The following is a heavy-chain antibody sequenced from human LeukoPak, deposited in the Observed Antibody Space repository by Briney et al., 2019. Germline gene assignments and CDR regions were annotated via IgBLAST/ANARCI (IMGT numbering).Heavy chain of an antibody. CDR1: GYSFTNQW. J-gene: IGHJ5*02. V-gene: IGHV5-51*01. CDR3: ARREWELAGFDP. CDR2: IYPADSDT. Sequence: GESLKISCKGSGYSFTNQWIGWVRQMPGKGLEWMGIIYPADSDTRYRPSFQGQVTISVDKSITTAYLQWSSLKASDTAMYYCARREWELAGFDPWGQGTLVTVSS. D-gene: IGHD1-26*01.